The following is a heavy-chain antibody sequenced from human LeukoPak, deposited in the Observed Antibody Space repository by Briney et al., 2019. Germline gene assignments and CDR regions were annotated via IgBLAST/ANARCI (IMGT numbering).Heavy chain of an antibody. CDR2: ISAYNGNT. J-gene: IGHJ4*02. D-gene: IGHD5-24*01. CDR3: ARVGATIDTDGYNYGISRF. Sequence: ASVKVSCKASGYTFTSYGISWVRQAPGQGLEWMGWISAYNGNTNYAQKLQGRVTMTTDTSTSTAYMELRSLRSDDTAVYYCARVGATIDTDGYNYGISRFRGQGTLVTVSS. V-gene: IGHV1-18*01. CDR1: GYTFTSYG.